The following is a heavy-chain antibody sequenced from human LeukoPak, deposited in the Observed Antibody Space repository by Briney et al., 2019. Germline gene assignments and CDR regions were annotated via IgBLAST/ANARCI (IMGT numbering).Heavy chain of an antibody. CDR1: GGTFSSYA. CDR3: AIDPYDYGDYESEPLDY. J-gene: IGHJ4*02. D-gene: IGHD4-17*01. V-gene: IGHV1-69*05. CDR2: IVPIFGTA. Sequence: SVKVSCKASGGTFSSYAISWVRQAPGQGLEWMGRIVPIFGTANYAQKFQGRVTITTDESTSTAYMELSSLRSEDTAVYYCAIDPYDYGDYESEPLDYWGQGTLVTVSS.